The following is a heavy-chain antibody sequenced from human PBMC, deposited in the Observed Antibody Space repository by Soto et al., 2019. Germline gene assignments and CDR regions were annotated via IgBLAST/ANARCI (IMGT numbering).Heavy chain of an antibody. Sequence: GGSLRLSCAGSGFTFKTYAFHWGRQPPGKGLEWVAVISYDGSNKYYADSVKGRFTVSRDNSKSTLFLQMNSLTPEDTAVYYCARGSMYNWNQSPPDSWGHGTLVTRSS. CDR2: ISYDGSNK. V-gene: IGHV3-30-3*01. CDR3: ARGSMYNWNQSPPDS. J-gene: IGHJ4*03. CDR1: GFTFKTYA. D-gene: IGHD1-20*01.